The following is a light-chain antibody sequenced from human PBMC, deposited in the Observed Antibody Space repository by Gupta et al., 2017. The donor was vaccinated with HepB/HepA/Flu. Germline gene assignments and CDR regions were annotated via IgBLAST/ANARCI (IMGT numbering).Light chain of an antibody. CDR2: DVS. Sequence: QSALTQPASVSGSPGQSITISCTGTSSDVGGYNYVSWYQQHPGKAPKLMIYDVSNRPSGVSNRFSGSKYGNTASLTISGLQAEDEADYYYSSYTSSSTLVVFGGGTKLTVL. CDR3: SSYTSSSTLVV. CDR1: SSDVGGYNY. J-gene: IGLJ2*01. V-gene: IGLV2-14*01.